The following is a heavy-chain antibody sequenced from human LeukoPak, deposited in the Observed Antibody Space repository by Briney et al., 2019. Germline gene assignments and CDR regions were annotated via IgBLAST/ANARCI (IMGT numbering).Heavy chain of an antibody. CDR3: ARASITMVRGEYNYYMDV. V-gene: IGHV1-18*01. CDR1: GYTFTSYG. J-gene: IGHJ6*03. CDR2: ISTYNGNT. Sequence: GASVKVSCKASGYTFTSYGISWVRQAPGQGLEWMGWISTYNGNTNYAQKLQGRVTMTTDTSTSTAYMELRSLRSDDTAVYYCARASITMVRGEYNYYMDVWGKGTTVTVSS. D-gene: IGHD3-10*01.